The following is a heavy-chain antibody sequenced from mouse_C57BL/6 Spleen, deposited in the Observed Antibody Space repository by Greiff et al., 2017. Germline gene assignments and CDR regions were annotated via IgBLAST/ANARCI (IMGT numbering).Heavy chain of an antibody. J-gene: IGHJ2*01. Sequence: EVQLVESGGGLVKPGGSLKLSCAASGFTFSSYAMSWVRQTPEKRLEWVATISDGGSYTYYPDNVKGRFTITRDNAKNNLYLQMSHLKSEDTAMHYCARDGDDYVFFFDYWGQGTTLTVSS. CDR2: ISDGGSYT. CDR1: GFTFSSYA. V-gene: IGHV5-4*01. CDR3: ARDGDDYVFFFDY. D-gene: IGHD2-4*01.